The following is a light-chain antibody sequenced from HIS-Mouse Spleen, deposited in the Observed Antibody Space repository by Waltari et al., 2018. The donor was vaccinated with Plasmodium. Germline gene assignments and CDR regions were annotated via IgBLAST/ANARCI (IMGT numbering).Light chain of an antibody. J-gene: IGKJ4*01. CDR2: AAS. CDR1: QSISSY. V-gene: IGKV1-39*01. CDR3: QQSYSTPPT. Sequence: DIQMTQSPPSLSASVEDRVTITCRASQSISSYLNWYQQKPGKAPKLLIYAASSLQSGVPSRFSGSGSGTDFTLTISSLQPEDFATYYCQQSYSTPPTFGGGTKVEIK.